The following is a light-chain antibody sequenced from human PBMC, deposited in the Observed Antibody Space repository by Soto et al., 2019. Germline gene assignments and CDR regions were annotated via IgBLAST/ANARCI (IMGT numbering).Light chain of an antibody. CDR3: QSYDSRLSYV. V-gene: IGLV2-8*01. CDR2: EVS. J-gene: IGLJ1*01. Sequence: QSVLTQPPSASGSPGQSVTISCTGTSSDVGAYNYVSWYHQHPGKAPKLMIYEVSKRPSGVPDRFSGSKSGNTASLTVSGLQAGDEADYYCQSYDSRLSYVFGTGTKVTDL. CDR1: SSDVGAYNY.